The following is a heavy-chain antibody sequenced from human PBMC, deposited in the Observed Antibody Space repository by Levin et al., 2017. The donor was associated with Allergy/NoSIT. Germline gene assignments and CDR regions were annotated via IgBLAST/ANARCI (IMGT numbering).Heavy chain of an antibody. D-gene: IGHD2-15*01. CDR3: TKERIPERRMYYYYGMDV. V-gene: IGHV3-30*18. J-gene: IGHJ6*02. Sequence: LSLTCAASGFNFSTYVMHWVRQAPGKGLEWLAVTTYDGSKTYYADSVKGRFTISRDNSKNTLYLQMNSLKAEDTAVYFCTKERIPERRMYYYYGMDVWGQGTTVSVSS. CDR2: TTYDGSKT. CDR1: GFNFSTYV.